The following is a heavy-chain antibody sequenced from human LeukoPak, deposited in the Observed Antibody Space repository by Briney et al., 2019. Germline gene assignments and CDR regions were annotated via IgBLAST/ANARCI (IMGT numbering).Heavy chain of an antibody. J-gene: IGHJ4*02. CDR2: ISTYNGNA. CDR3: ARDYTHQVEYTYGYGSDY. D-gene: IGHD5-18*01. V-gene: IGHV1-18*01. Sequence: GASVKVSCKASGYTFTIYGISWVRQAPGQGLEWMGWISTYNGNANYAQKLQGRVTMTTDTSTKTAYMELRSLRSDDTAVYYCARDYTHQVEYTYGYGSDYWGQGTLVTVSS. CDR1: GYTFTIYG.